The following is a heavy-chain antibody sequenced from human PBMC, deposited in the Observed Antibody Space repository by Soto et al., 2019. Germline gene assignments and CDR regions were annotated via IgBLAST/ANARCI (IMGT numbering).Heavy chain of an antibody. CDR1: GYTFTSYA. CDR3: ARGRGIAEAPVGY. Sequence: GASVKVSCKASGYTFTSYAMHWVRQAPGQRLEWMGWINAGNGNTKYSQKFKGRVTITRDTSASTAYMELSSLRSEDTAVYYCARGRGIAEAPVGYWGQGTLVTVSS. V-gene: IGHV1-3*01. J-gene: IGHJ4*02. D-gene: IGHD6-13*01. CDR2: INAGNGNT.